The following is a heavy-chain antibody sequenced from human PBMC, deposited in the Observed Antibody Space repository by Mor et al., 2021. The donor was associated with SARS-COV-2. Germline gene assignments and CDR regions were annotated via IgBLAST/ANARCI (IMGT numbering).Heavy chain of an antibody. CDR3: ARVVPYYYYYYMDV. J-gene: IGHJ6*03. Sequence: TTSRDNAKNSLYLQMNSLRAEDTAVYYCARVVPYYYYYYMDVWGKGTTVTVSS. V-gene: IGHV3-11*06.